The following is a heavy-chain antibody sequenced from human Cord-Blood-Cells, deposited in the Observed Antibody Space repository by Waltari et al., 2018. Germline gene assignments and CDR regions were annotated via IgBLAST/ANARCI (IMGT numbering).Heavy chain of an antibody. CDR1: GGSFSGYY. CDR2: INHSGST. D-gene: IGHD3-9*01. V-gene: IGHV4-34*01. Sequence: QVQLQQWGAGLLKPSETLSLTCAVYGGSFSGYYWSWIRQPPGKGVEWIGEINHSGSTNYNPSLKSRVTISVDTSKNQFSLKLSSVTAAYTAVYYCARAWPAYYDILTGYRSYWYFDLWGRGTLVTVSS. CDR3: ARAWPAYYDILTGYRSYWYFDL. J-gene: IGHJ2*01.